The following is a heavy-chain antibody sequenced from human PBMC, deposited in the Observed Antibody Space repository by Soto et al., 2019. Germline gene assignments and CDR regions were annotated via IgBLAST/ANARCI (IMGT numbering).Heavy chain of an antibody. CDR1: VFTFSSHA. Sequence: PGLSLRLSCAASVFTFSSHAMSWVRQAPGKGLEWVSTISSGGDNTYSADSVKGLFTISRDNSKNTLYLQMNSLRAEDTAVYYCAKDFDSYSSGRYGMDVWGQGTTVTVSS. CDR3: AKDFDSYSSGRYGMDV. J-gene: IGHJ6*02. V-gene: IGHV3-23*01. CDR2: ISSGGDNT. D-gene: IGHD6-19*01.